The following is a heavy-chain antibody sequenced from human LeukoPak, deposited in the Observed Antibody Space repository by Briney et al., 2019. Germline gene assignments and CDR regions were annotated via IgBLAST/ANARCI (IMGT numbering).Heavy chain of an antibody. J-gene: IGHJ4*02. CDR1: GFTFSSYS. CDR3: TSRLTHFWSGYLDY. Sequence: GRSLRLSCAASGFTFSSYSMNWVRQAPGKGLEWVGRIKSKTDGGTTDYAAPVKGRFTISRDDSKNTLYLQMNSLKTEDTAVYYCTSRLTHFWSGYLDYWGQGTLVTVSS. V-gene: IGHV3-15*01. D-gene: IGHD3-3*02. CDR2: IKSKTDGGTT.